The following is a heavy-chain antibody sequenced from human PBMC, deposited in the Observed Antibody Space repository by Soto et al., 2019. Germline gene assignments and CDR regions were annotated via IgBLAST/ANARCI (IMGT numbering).Heavy chain of an antibody. V-gene: IGHV3-30*03. J-gene: IGHJ6*02. CDR1: GFTFSSYG. Sequence: QVQLVESGGGVVQPGRSLRLSCAASGFTFSSYGMHWVRQAPGKGLEWVAVISYDGSNKYYADSVKGRFTISRDNSKKALYLRMNSLRAEDTAVYYCATEVSVRRPYYYYYGIDVWGQGTTVTVSS. D-gene: IGHD2-8*01. CDR3: ATEVSVRRPYYYYYGIDV. CDR2: ISYDGSNK.